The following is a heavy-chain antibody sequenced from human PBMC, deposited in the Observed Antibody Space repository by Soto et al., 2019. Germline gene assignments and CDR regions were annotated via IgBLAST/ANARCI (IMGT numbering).Heavy chain of an antibody. CDR1: GYTFTSYG. J-gene: IGHJ6*03. CDR3: ATAPTRVDYYYYMDV. CDR2: ISAYNGNT. Sequence: ASVKVSCKASGYTFTSYGISWVRQAPGQGLEWMGWISAYNGNTNYAQKLQGRVTMTTDTSTSTAYMELSSLRSEDTAVYYCATAPTRVDYYYYMDVWGKGTTVTVSS. V-gene: IGHV1-18*01. D-gene: IGHD1-1*01.